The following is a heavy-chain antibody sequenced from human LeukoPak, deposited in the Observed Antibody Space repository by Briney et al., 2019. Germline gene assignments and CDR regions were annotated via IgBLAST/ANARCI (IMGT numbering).Heavy chain of an antibody. V-gene: IGHV3-23*01. CDR1: GFAFSSYA. Sequence: GGSLRLSCAASGFAFSSYAMSWVRQAPGKGLEWVSAITGSGGNTYYADSVKGRFTISRDNAQNSLYLQMNSLRAEDTAVYYCARENAWGYFDFWGQGTLVTVSS. CDR3: ARENAWGYFDF. CDR2: ITGSGGNT. J-gene: IGHJ4*02. D-gene: IGHD7-27*01.